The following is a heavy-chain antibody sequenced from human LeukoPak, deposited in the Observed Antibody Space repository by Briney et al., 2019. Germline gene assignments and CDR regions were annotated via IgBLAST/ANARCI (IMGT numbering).Heavy chain of an antibody. Sequence: KPSETLSLTCAVSGGSISSSNRWSWVRQPPGKGLEGIGEIYHSGSTNYTQSLKSRVTISVDTSKNQFSLKLSSVTAADTAVYYCASLRERKDYWGQGTLVTVSS. CDR3: ASLRERKDY. CDR1: GGSISSSNR. CDR2: IYHSGST. D-gene: IGHD1-1*01. J-gene: IGHJ4*02. V-gene: IGHV4-4*02.